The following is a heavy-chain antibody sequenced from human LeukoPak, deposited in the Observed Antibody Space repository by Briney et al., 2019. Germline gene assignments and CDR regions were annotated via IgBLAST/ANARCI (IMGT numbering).Heavy chain of an antibody. D-gene: IGHD2-8*01. CDR3: ARDGYCTNGVCFSYYGMDV. V-gene: IGHV3-33*01. CDR1: GFTFSSYG. CDR2: IWYDGSNK. J-gene: IGHJ6*02. Sequence: PGRSLRLSCAASGFTFSSYGMHWVRQAPGKGLEWVAVIWYDGSNKYYADSVKGRFTISRDNSKNTLYLQMNGLRAEDTAVYYCARDGYCTNGVCFSYYGMDVWGQGTTVTVSS.